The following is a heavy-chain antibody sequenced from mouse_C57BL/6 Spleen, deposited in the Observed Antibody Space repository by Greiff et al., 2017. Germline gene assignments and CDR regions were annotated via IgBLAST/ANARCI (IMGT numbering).Heavy chain of an antibody. Sequence: EVKLVESEGGLVQPGSSMKLSCTASGFTFSDYYMAWVRQVPEKGLEWVANINYDGSSTYYLDSLKSRFIISRDNATNILYLQMSSLKSEDTATYYCARGGLGFDYWGQGTTLTVSS. CDR2: INYDGSST. CDR3: ARGGLGFDY. J-gene: IGHJ2*01. V-gene: IGHV5-16*01. CDR1: GFTFSDYY. D-gene: IGHD4-1*01.